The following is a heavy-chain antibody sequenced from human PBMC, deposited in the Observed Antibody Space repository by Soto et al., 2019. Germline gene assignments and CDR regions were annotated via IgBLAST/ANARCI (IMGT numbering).Heavy chain of an antibody. Sequence: EVQVMESGGGFVQPGESLRLSCVASGFTFSNYWMSWVRQAPGKGLEWVANIKQDGSERYYVDSVKGRFTISIDNARNALYLQMNSLRAEDTAVYYCASPSGYNLPGVCCFDSWGQGVLVTVSS. CDR1: GFTFSNYW. D-gene: IGHD5-12*01. CDR3: ASPSGYNLPGVCCFDS. V-gene: IGHV3-7*03. J-gene: IGHJ4*02. CDR2: IKQDGSER.